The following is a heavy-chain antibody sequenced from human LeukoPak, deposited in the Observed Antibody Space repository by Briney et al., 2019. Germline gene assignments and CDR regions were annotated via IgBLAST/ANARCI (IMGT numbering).Heavy chain of an antibody. D-gene: IGHD6-13*01. CDR3: AREAAAGTFYYYYYMDV. Sequence: GSLRLSCAASGFTFSAYGMHWVRQAPGKGLEWVAFIRYDGSKKYYADSVKGRFTISRDNAKNTLYLQMNSLRAEDTAVYYCAREAAAGTFYYYYYMDVWGKGTTVTVSS. CDR2: IRYDGSKK. CDR1: GFTFSAYG. J-gene: IGHJ6*03. V-gene: IGHV3-30*02.